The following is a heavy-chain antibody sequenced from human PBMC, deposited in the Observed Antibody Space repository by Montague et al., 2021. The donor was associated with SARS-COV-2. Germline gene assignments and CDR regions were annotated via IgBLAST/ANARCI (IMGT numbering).Heavy chain of an antibody. D-gene: IGHD3-3*01. CDR1: GFTFSSYA. Sequence: SLRLSCAASGFTFSSYAMSWVRQAPGKGLEWVSAISGSGGSTYYADSVKGRFTISRDNSKNTLYLQMNSLRAEDTAVYYCAKGSGGTIFGVVITYWYLDLWGRGTLVTVSS. CDR2: ISGSGGST. V-gene: IGHV3-23*01. CDR3: AKGSGGTIFGVVITYWYLDL. J-gene: IGHJ2*01.